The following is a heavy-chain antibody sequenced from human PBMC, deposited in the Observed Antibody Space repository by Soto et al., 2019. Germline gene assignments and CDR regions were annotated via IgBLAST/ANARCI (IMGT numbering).Heavy chain of an antibody. J-gene: IGHJ4*02. CDR1: GFTFSSYG. CDR2: ISDDGSNK. CDR3: TKGRYFDLLPYYLDY. D-gene: IGHD3-9*01. V-gene: IGHV3-30*18. Sequence: QVHLVESGGGVVQPWKSLRLSCAASGFTFSSYGMHWFRQAPGKGLEWVAVISDDGSNKYYIDSVKGRFTISRDNSNNTVYLQMNSLRAEDTAVYYCTKGRYFDLLPYYLDYWGQGTLVTVSS.